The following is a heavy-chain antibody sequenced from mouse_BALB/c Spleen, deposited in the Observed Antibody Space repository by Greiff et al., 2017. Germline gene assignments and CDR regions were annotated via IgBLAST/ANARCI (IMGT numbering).Heavy chain of an antibody. J-gene: IGHJ4*01. V-gene: IGHV3-2*02. D-gene: IGHD1-1*01. CDR2: ISYSGST. CDR1: GYSITSDYA. Sequence: EVQLVESGPGLVKPSQSLSLTCTVTGYSITSDYARNWIRQFPGNKLEWMGYISYSGSTSYNPSLKSRISITRDTSKNQFFLQLNSVTTEDTATYYCARSHYYGSSYYYAMDYWGQGTSVTVSS. CDR3: ARSHYYGSSYYYAMDY.